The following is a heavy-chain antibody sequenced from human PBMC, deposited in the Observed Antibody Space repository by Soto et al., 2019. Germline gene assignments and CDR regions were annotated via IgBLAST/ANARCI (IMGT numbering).Heavy chain of an antibody. Sequence: QVQLQESGPGLMRPSETLSLTCSVSGGAITNYYWNWIRQTPGKGLEWIGYIYHTGSTSKNPSLKSRVTLSLDTSKNQLTLNLTSVTAADTAIYYCARSVNRGYSYGYGHWGQGTLVTVST. V-gene: IGHV4-59*01. D-gene: IGHD5-18*01. CDR2: IYHTGST. J-gene: IGHJ4*02. CDR1: GGAITNYY. CDR3: ARSVNRGYSYGYGH.